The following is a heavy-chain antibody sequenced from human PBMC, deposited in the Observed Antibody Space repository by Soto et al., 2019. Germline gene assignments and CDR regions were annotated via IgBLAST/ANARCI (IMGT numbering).Heavy chain of an antibody. CDR1: GGSFSGYY. CDR3: ARAATVNTPGGYYYYYGMDV. V-gene: IGHV4-34*01. D-gene: IGHD4-17*01. CDR2: INHSGST. J-gene: IGHJ6*02. Sequence: SETLSLTCAVYGGSFSGYYWSWIRQPPGKGLEWIGEINHSGSTNYNPSLKSRVTISVDTSKNQFSLKLSSVTAADTAVYYCARAATVNTPGGYYYYYGMDVWGQGTTVTVSS.